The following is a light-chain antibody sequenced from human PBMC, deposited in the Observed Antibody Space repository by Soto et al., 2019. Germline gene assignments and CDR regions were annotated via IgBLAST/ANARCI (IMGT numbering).Light chain of an antibody. CDR3: QQYGSSSSWT. Sequence: TVLTQFPGSLSLSPGERATLSCRASQSISNNYLAWYQQKPGQAPRLLIYGGSSRATGIPDRFSGSGSGTDFILTITRLETEDFAVYFCQQYGSSSSWTFVQGTKVDIK. V-gene: IGKV3-20*01. CDR1: QSISNNY. CDR2: GGS. J-gene: IGKJ1*01.